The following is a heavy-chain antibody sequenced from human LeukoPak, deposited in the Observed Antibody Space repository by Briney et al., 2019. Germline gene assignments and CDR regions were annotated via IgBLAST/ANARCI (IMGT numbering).Heavy chain of an antibody. CDR2: IIPIFGTA. CDR1: GGTFSSYA. V-gene: IGHV1-69*06. Sequence: SVKVSCKASGGTFSSYAISWVRQAPGQGLEWMGGIIPIFGTANYAQKFQGRVTITADKSTSTAYLEISSLTSDDTAVYYCARCSPGDSSNFYAVLQYWGQGTQVTVST. J-gene: IGHJ4*02. D-gene: IGHD3-22*01. CDR3: ARCSPGDSSNFYAVLQY.